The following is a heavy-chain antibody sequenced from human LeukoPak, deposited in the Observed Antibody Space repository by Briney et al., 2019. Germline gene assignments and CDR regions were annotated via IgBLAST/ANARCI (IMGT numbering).Heavy chain of an antibody. J-gene: IGHJ4*02. CDR2: IKQDGSEK. D-gene: IGHD6-19*01. CDR3: AREVAVAFDY. V-gene: IGHV3-7*01. Sequence: GGSLRLSCVASGLTFSSYWMSWVRQAPGKGLEWVANIKQDGSEKYYVDSVKGRFTISRDNAKNSLYLQMNSLRVEDTAMYYCAREVAVAFDYWGQGTLVTVSS. CDR1: GLTFSSYW.